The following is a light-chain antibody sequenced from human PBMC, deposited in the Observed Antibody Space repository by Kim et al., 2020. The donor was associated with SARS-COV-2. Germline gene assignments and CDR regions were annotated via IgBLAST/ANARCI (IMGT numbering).Light chain of an antibody. CDR2: GNS. Sequence: QRVTISYTGSSSNNGAGYDVHWYQQLPVPAPKLLIYGNSNRPSGVPYRFSGSKSGTSASLAITGLQAEDEADYYCQSYDSSLSGWVFGGGTQLTVL. J-gene: IGLJ3*02. CDR1: SSNNGAGYD. V-gene: IGLV1-40*01. CDR3: QSYDSSLSGWV.